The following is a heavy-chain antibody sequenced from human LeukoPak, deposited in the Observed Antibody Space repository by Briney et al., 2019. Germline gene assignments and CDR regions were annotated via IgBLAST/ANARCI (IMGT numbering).Heavy chain of an antibody. D-gene: IGHD2-2*02. V-gene: IGHV3-21*01. CDR1: GFTFSSYS. J-gene: IGHJ5*02. Sequence: PGGSLRLSCAASGFTFSSYSMNWVRQAPGKGLEWVSSISSSSSYIYYADSVKGRFTISRDNAKNSLYLQMNSLRAEDTAVYYCARDGTFDIVVVPAAIIWFDPWGQGTLVTVSS. CDR2: ISSSSSYI. CDR3: ARDGTFDIVVVPAAIIWFDP.